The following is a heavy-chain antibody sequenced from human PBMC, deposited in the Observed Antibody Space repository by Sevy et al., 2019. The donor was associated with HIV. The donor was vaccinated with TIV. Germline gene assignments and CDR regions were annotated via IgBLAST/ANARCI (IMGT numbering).Heavy chain of an antibody. Sequence: GGSLRLSCAASGFTFSSFFMHWVRQAPGKGLEWVATISYDGSNEHYADSVKGRSTITRDNSKNALYLQMNSLRAEDTAVYNCTLERLTSNVAEYFQNWGQGTLVTVSS. D-gene: IGHD1-1*01. J-gene: IGHJ1*01. CDR3: TLERLTSNVAEYFQN. CDR1: GFTFSSFF. V-gene: IGHV3-30-3*01. CDR2: ISYDGSNE.